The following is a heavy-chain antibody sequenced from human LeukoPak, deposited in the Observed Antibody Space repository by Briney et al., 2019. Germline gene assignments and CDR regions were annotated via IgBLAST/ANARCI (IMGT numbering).Heavy chain of an antibody. CDR1: GFTFSSYG. Sequence: GGSLRLSCAASGFTFSSYGIHWVRQAPGRGLEWVAFIRFDGSNKYYADSVKGRFTISRDNSKNMLYLQMNSLRAEDTAVYYCAKPHFDYWGQGTLVTVSS. V-gene: IGHV3-30*02. CDR3: AKPHFDY. CDR2: IRFDGSNK. J-gene: IGHJ4*02.